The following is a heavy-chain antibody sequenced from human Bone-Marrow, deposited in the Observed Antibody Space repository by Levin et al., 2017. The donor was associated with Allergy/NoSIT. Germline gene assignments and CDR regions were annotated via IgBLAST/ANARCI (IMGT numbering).Heavy chain of an antibody. J-gene: IGHJ4*02. CDR1: GFTFTSSA. Sequence: ASVKVSCKASGFTFTSSAVQWVRQARGQRLEWIGWIVVGSGNTNYAQKFQERVTITRDMSTSTAYMELSSLRSEDTAVYYCAAGAYYYDSSGYYYWGWGQGTLVTVSS. V-gene: IGHV1-58*01. D-gene: IGHD3-22*01. CDR2: IVVGSGNT. CDR3: AAGAYYYDSSGYYYWG.